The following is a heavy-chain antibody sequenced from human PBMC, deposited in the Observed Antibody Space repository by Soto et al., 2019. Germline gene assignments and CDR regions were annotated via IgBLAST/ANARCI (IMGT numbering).Heavy chain of an antibody. D-gene: IGHD3-3*01. Sequence: PSETLSLTCTVSGGSIISSSYYCVCIRQPPWKGLEWIGSIYYSGGTYYNPSLKSRVTISVDTSKNQFSLKLSSVTAADTAVYYCARRPITIRSPFDYGMDVWGQGTTVTVSS. CDR2: IYYSGGT. V-gene: IGHV4-39*01. CDR3: ARRPITIRSPFDYGMDV. J-gene: IGHJ6*02. CDR1: GGSIISSSYY.